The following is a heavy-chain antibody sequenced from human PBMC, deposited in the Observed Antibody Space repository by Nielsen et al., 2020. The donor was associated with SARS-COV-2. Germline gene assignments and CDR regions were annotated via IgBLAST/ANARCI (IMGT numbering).Heavy chain of an antibody. CDR3: ARLIWFGELHSPLWFDP. J-gene: IGHJ5*02. CDR2: IYYSGST. D-gene: IGHD3-10*01. V-gene: IGHV4-31*02. Sequence: WIRQPLGKGLEWIGYIYYSGSTYYNPSLKSRVTISVDTSKNQFSLKLSSVTAADTAVYYCARLIWFGELHSPLWFDPWGQGTLVTVSS.